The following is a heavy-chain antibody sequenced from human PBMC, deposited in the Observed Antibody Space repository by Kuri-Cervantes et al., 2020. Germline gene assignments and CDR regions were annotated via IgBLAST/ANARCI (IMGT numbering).Heavy chain of an antibody. CDR2: IYYSGST. Sequence: SETLSLTCTVTGGSISSGDYYWGWIRQPPGKGLEWIGYIYYSGSTYYNPSLKSRVTISVDTSKNQFSLKLSSVTAADTAVYYCARGSYYGSGILGYYYYYMDVWGKGTTVTVSS. V-gene: IGHV4-30-4*08. CDR1: GGSISSGDYY. D-gene: IGHD3-10*01. CDR3: ARGSYYGSGILGYYYYYMDV. J-gene: IGHJ6*03.